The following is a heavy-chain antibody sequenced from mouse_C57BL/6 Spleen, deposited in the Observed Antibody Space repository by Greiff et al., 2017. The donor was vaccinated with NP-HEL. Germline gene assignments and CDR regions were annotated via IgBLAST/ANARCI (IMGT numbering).Heavy chain of an antibody. D-gene: IGHD1-1*01. CDR2: ISSGSSTI. V-gene: IGHV5-17*01. CDR1: GFTFSDYG. CDR3: ASPYYGSSYYFDV. J-gene: IGHJ1*03. Sequence: EVQVVESGGGLVKPGGSLKLSCAASGFTFSDYGMHWVRQAPEKGLEWVAYISSGSSTIYYADTVKGRFTISRDNAKTTLFLQMTSLRSEDTAMYYCASPYYGSSYYFDVWGTGTTVTVSS.